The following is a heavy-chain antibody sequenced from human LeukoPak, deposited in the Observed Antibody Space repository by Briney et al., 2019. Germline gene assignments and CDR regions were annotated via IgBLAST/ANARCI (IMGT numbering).Heavy chain of an antibody. CDR1: GFTVSSNY. Sequence: GGSLRLSCAASGFTVSSNYMSWVRQAPGKGLEWVSVIYSGGSTYYAGSVKGRFTISRDNSKNTLYLQMNSLRAEDTAVYYCARGASGSQPFDYWGQGTLVTVSS. CDR2: IYSGGST. D-gene: IGHD1-26*01. V-gene: IGHV3-66*02. CDR3: ARGASGSQPFDY. J-gene: IGHJ4*02.